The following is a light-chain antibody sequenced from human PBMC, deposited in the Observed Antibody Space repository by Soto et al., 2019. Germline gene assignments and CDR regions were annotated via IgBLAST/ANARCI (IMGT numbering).Light chain of an antibody. CDR1: QSVGGY. CDR3: QQRSNWPPTWT. J-gene: IGKJ1*01. CDR2: DAS. V-gene: IGKV3-11*01. Sequence: EIVLSQSPATLSLSPGERATLSCRASQSVGGYLAWYQHIPGQAPRLLIYDASKRATGIPARFSGSGSGTDFTLTISSLEPEDFAVYYCQQRSNWPPTWTFGQGTKVEVK.